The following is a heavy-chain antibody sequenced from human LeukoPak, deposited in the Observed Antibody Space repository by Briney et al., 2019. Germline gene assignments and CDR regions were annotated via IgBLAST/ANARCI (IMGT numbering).Heavy chain of an antibody. V-gene: IGHV1-2*02. CDR2: MRPTSGES. D-gene: IGHD2-2*01. CDR3: STEDKYCTTTTCADY. CDR1: GYTFTTYY. J-gene: IGHJ4*02. Sequence: ASVKVSCKASGYTFTTYYVHWVRQAPGQGLEWMGYMRPTSGESNFAQKFQDRVTMTRDTSISTAYLELSRLTSDDTAVYYCSTEDKYCTTTTCADYWGQGTLVTVSS.